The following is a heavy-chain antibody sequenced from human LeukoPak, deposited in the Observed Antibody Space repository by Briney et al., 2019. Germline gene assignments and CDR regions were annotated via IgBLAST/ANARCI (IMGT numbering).Heavy chain of an antibody. V-gene: IGHV3-30*02. CDR3: ANDIGSWYQGPFDY. J-gene: IGHJ4*02. CDR2: IRYDGSNK. D-gene: IGHD6-13*01. CDR1: GFTFSSYG. Sequence: GGSLRLSCAASGFTFSSYGMHWVRQAPGKGLEWVAFIRYDGSNKYYADSVKGRFTISRDNSKNTLYLQMNSLRAEDTAVYYCANDIGSWYQGPFDYWGQGTLVTVSS.